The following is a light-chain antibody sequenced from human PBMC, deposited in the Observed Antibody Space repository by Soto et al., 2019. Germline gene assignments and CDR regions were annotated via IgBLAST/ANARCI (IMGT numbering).Light chain of an antibody. CDR2: GAS. V-gene: IGKV3-20*01. CDR1: QSVSSSY. Sequence: EIVLTQSPGTLSLSPGERATLSCRASQSVSSSYLAWSQQKPGQAPRLLIYGASSRATGIPDRFSGSGSGTDFTLTISRLELEEFAVYYCQQYGSSPKTFGQGTKVESK. CDR3: QQYGSSPKT. J-gene: IGKJ1*01.